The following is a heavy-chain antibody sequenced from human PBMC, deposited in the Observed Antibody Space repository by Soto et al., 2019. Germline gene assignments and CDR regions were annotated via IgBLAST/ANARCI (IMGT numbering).Heavy chain of an antibody. Sequence: EVQLVESGGGLVKPGGSRRLSCAASGFSFSDYSMNWVRQAPGKGLEWVSSISGSSSYIYYADSLKGRVTVSRDNAEKSLYLQMNSLRAEDTAVYYCARDGAYCSGTGCRDYYHYMDVWGKGTTVTVSS. CDR3: ARDGAYCSGTGCRDYYHYMDV. J-gene: IGHJ6*03. V-gene: IGHV3-21*01. D-gene: IGHD2-2*01. CDR1: GFSFSDYS. CDR2: ISGSSSYI.